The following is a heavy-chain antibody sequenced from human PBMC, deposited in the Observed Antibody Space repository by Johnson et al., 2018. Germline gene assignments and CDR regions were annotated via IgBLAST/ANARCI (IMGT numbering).Heavy chain of an antibody. Sequence: VQLVESGAEVKKPGASVKVSCKASGYTFTSYDINWVRQATGQGLEWMGWMNPNSGNTGYAQKFQGRVTMTRNTSISTAYMELSSLRSEDTAVYYCAGGMTTVTIIYYYYYMDVWGKGTMVTVSS. CDR1: GYTFTSYD. D-gene: IGHD4-17*01. V-gene: IGHV1-8*01. J-gene: IGHJ6*03. CDR3: AGGMTTVTIIYYYYYMDV. CDR2: MNPNSGNT.